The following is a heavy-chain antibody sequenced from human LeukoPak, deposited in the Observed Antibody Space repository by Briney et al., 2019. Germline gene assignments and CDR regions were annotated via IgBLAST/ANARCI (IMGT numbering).Heavy chain of an antibody. D-gene: IGHD6-13*01. Sequence: PSETLSLTCAVSGGSISNGGYSWSWIWQPPGKGLEWIGYIYDSGSAYYNPSLKSRVTISVDRSKNHFSLRLSSVTAADTAVYYCARGDSRRGAWYFDLWGRGTLVTVSS. J-gene: IGHJ2*01. CDR3: ARGDSRRGAWYFDL. CDR1: GGSISNGGYS. CDR2: IYDSGSA. V-gene: IGHV4-30-2*01.